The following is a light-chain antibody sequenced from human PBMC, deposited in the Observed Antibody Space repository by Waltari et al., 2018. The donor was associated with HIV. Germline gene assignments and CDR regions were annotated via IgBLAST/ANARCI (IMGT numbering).Light chain of an antibody. J-gene: IGLJ3*02. V-gene: IGLV2-14*01. Sequence: QSALTQPASVSGSPGQSITISCTGTSSDVGGYNYVSWYQQHPGKAPKLMIYEVSTRASGVSNRFSGSKSGNTASLTISGLQAEDEADYYCSSYTSSSTRVFGGGTNLTVL. CDR1: SSDVGGYNY. CDR3: SSYTSSSTRV. CDR2: EVS.